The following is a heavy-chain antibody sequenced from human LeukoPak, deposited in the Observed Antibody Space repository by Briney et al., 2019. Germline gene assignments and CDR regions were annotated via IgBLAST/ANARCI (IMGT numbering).Heavy chain of an antibody. Sequence: GGSLRLSCAASGFMFDDYAMHWVRQAPGKGLEWVSGINGIGGGTAYADSVKGRFTISRDNAKNSLYLQMNSLRLEDTALYFCAKWNRQPLVKGWFDSWGPGTLVTVSS. D-gene: IGHD6-13*01. V-gene: IGHV3-9*01. CDR2: INGIGGGT. J-gene: IGHJ5*01. CDR3: AKWNRQPLVKGWFDS. CDR1: GFMFDDYA.